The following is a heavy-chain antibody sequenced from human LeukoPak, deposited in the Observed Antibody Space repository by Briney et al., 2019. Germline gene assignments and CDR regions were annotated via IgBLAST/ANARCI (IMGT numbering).Heavy chain of an antibody. D-gene: IGHD2-8*01. Sequence: ETLSLTCAVYGGSFSGYYWSWIRQPPGKGLEWVSGISGSGGGTYNADSVKGRFTISRDNSKNTLYLQMNSLRAEDTAVYYCAKNGVNYWYFDLWGRGTLVTVSS. V-gene: IGHV3-23*01. CDR1: GGSFSGYY. CDR3: AKNGVNYWYFDL. J-gene: IGHJ2*01. CDR2: ISGSGGGT.